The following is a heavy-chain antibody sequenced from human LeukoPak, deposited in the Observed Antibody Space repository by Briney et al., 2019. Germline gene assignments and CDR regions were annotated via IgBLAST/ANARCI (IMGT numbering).Heavy chain of an antibody. CDR3: ARDSSSWFNWFDP. D-gene: IGHD6-13*01. CDR2: ISSSSTYL. CDR1: GFTFSSYG. Sequence: KTGGSLRLSCAASGFTFSSYGMHWVRQAPAKGLEWVSSISSSSTYLYYADSVKGRFTISRDNAKNALYLQMNSLRAEDTAVYYCARDSSSWFNWFDPWGQGTLVTVSS. V-gene: IGHV3-21*01. J-gene: IGHJ5*02.